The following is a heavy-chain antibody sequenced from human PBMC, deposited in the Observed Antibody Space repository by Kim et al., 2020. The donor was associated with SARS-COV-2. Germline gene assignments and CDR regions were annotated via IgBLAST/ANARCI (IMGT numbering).Heavy chain of an antibody. Sequence: GGSLRLSCSTSGFTFGDCLMSWFRQAPGKGLEWVGLIRSKAYGGTADYAASVRGRFTISRDDSRSIAYLQMNSLKTEDTAVYFCSRTTSGRFTWGQGTVV. J-gene: IGHJ5*02. V-gene: IGHV3-49*03. D-gene: IGHD1-26*01. CDR2: IRSKAYGGTA. CDR3: SRTTSGRFT. CDR1: GFTFGDCL.